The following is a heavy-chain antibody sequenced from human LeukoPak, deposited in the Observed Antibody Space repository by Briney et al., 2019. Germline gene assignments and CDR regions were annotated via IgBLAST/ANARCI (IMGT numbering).Heavy chain of an antibody. J-gene: IGHJ6*02. D-gene: IGHD6-19*01. CDR2: MNPNSGNT. Sequence: ASVKVSCKASGYTFTSYDINWVRQATGQGLEWMGWMNPNSGNTGYAQKFQGRVTMTRNTSISTAYMELSSLRSEDTAVYYCARRESSGWYSPYYYYGMDVWGQGTTVTVSS. CDR3: ARRESSGWYSPYYYYGMDV. V-gene: IGHV1-8*01. CDR1: GYTFTSYD.